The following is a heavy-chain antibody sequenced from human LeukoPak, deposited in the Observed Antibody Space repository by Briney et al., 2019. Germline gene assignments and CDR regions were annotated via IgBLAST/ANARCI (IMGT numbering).Heavy chain of an antibody. CDR2: IYTGGTT. D-gene: IGHD5-12*01. CDR1: GFTISSNY. Sequence: GGSLRLSCAASGFTISSNYMSWVRQAPGKGLEWVSVIYTGGTTYYADSVKGRFTISKDNARNSLYLQMNDLRGEDTAIYYCARDAGNSGYGCDLWGQGTLVTVSS. J-gene: IGHJ5*02. CDR3: ARDAGNSGYGCDL. V-gene: IGHV3-53*01.